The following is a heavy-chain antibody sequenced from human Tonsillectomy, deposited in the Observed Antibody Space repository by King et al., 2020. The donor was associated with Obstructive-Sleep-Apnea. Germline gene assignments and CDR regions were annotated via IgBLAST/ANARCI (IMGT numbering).Heavy chain of an antibody. CDR3: ARDSQVPTITFDN. Sequence: QLVQSGAEVKKPGSSVKVSCKASGGTFSSYAISWVRQAPGQGLEWMGRIIPILGIANYAQKFQGRVTITADKSTRTAYMELLRLRSEDTAVYYCARDSQVPTITFDNWGQGTLVTVSS. D-gene: IGHD5-12*01. V-gene: IGHV1-69*09. J-gene: IGHJ4*02. CDR2: IIPILGIA. CDR1: GGTFSSYA.